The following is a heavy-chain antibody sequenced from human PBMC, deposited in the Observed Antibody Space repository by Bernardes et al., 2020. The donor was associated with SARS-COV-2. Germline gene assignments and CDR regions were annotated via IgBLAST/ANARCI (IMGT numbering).Heavy chain of an antibody. Sequence: SETLSLTCTVSGGSISSGGYYWSWLRQHPGKGLEWIGYIYYSGSTYYNPSLKSRVTISVDTSKNQFSLKLSSVTAADTAVYYCASRWLLYSSPWGQGTTVTVSS. V-gene: IGHV4-31*03. CDR2: IYYSGST. CDR3: ASRWLLYSSP. J-gene: IGHJ6*02. D-gene: IGHD6-13*01. CDR1: GGSISSGGYY.